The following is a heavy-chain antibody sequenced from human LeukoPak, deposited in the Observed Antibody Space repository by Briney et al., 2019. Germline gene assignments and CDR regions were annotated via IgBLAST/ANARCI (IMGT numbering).Heavy chain of an antibody. CDR1: GFTFSSYA. J-gene: IGHJ4*02. D-gene: IGHD3-22*01. CDR3: AKLPYYDSSGFLGY. V-gene: IGHV3-23*01. CDR2: ISGSGGST. Sequence: PGGSLRLSCAASGFTFSSYAMSWVRQAPGKGLEWVSAISGSGGSTYYADSVKGRFTISRDNSKNTLYLQMNSLRAEDTAVYYCAKLPYYDSSGFLGYWGQGTLVTVSS.